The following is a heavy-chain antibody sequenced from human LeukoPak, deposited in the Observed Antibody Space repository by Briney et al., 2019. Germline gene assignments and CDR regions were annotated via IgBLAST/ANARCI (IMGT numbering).Heavy chain of an antibody. Sequence: GGALRLSCSAAGVTVSSDAMNGVLEAPGKGLEYGSAITSNGGSTYYADSVKCRFTISRDTSQNPLYLQMSSLRAEDRAVYYCVKGRCSGSSRYGGDYWGPGTLVTVSS. D-gene: IGHD2-2*01. CDR2: ITSNGGST. CDR1: GVTVSSDA. CDR3: VKGRCSGSSRYGGDY. V-gene: IGHV3-64D*06. J-gene: IGHJ4*02.